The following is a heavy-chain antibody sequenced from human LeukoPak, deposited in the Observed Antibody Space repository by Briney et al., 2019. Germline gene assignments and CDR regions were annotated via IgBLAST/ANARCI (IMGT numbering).Heavy chain of an antibody. CDR2: IKEDGSIK. CDR1: GFTFSSHW. Sequence: GGSLRLSCAATGFTFSSHWMTWVRQAPGKGLEWVANIKEDGSIKHYADSVKGRFIISRDNAKNSLDLQMNSLRAEDTAVYYCAKLTYPGSPPRDYWGQGTLVTVSS. V-gene: IGHV3-7*01. D-gene: IGHD4/OR15-4a*01. CDR3: AKLTYPGSPPRDY. J-gene: IGHJ4*02.